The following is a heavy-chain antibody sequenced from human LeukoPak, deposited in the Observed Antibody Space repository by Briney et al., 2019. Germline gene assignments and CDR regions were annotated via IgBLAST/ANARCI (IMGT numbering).Heavy chain of an antibody. CDR1: GGSISSGGYS. Sequence: SQTLSLTCAVSGGSISSGGYSWSWIRQHPGKGLEWIGYIYYSGSTYYNPSLKSRVTISVDTSKNQFSLKLSSVTAADTAVYYCARAYYYDSSGYYSAAFDIWGQGTMVTVSS. CDR2: IYYSGST. V-gene: IGHV4-31*11. D-gene: IGHD3-22*01. J-gene: IGHJ3*02. CDR3: ARAYYYDSSGYYSAAFDI.